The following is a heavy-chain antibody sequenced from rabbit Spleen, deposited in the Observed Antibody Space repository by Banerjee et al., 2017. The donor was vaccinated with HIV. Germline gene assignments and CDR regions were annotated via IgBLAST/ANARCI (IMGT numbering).Heavy chain of an antibody. V-gene: IGHV1S40*01. CDR3: ARDLTGVIGWNFNL. D-gene: IGHD1-1*01. J-gene: IGHJ4*01. Sequence: QSLEESGGGLVQPGGTLTLTCAASGFSFSSNYYMCWVRQAPGKGLEWIGCCYTDNDRTWYASWAKGRFTISKTSSTVDLKMTSLTGADTATYFCARDLTGVIGWNFNLWGPGTLVTVS. CDR1: GFSFSSNYY. CDR2: CYTDNDRT.